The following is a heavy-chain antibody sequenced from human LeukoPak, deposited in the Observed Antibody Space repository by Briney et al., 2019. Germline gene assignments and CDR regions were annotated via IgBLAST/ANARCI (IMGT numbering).Heavy chain of an antibody. J-gene: IGHJ3*02. CDR2: INSDGSST. D-gene: IGHD2-8*01. CDR1: GFTLSSYW. Sequence: PGGSLRLSCAASGFTLSSYWMHWVRQAPGKGLVWVSRINSDGSSTSYADAVKGRFTISRDNAKNTAYLQMNSLRAEDTAVYYCARVQGHPPNGLDIWGQGTMVTVSS. CDR3: ARVQGHPPNGLDI. V-gene: IGHV3-74*01.